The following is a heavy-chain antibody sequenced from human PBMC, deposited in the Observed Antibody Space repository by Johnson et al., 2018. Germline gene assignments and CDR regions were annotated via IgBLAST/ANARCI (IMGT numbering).Heavy chain of an antibody. V-gene: IGHV5-51*01. CDR1: GYRFTSYW. D-gene: IGHD3-10*01. CDR3: VRQPGYGSGSYSVDY. Sequence: EVQLLESRAEVKKPGESLKISCKGCGYRFTSYWIGWVRQMPGKGLEWMGIIYPGDSDTKYSPSFQGQVTISADRSINTAYLPRSSLKASDTAMYYCVRQPGYGSGSYSVDYWGQGTLVTVSS. CDR2: IYPGDSDT. J-gene: IGHJ4*02.